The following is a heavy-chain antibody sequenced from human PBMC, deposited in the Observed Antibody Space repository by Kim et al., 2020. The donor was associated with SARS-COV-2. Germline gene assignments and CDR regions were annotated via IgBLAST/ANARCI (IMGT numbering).Heavy chain of an antibody. CDR1: GFTFSSYG. CDR2: ISYDGSNK. V-gene: IGHV3-30*18. D-gene: IGHD6-6*01. Sequence: GGSLRLSCAASGFTFSSYGMHWVRQAPGKGLEWVAGISYDGSNKYYAESVKGRFTISRDNSKNTLYLQMNSLRAEDTAVYYCAKRAGYSSSSAYFDYWGQGTLVTVSS. J-gene: IGHJ4*02. CDR3: AKRAGYSSSSAYFDY.